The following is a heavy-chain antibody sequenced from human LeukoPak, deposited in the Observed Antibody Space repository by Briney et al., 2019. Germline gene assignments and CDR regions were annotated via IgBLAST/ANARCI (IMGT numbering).Heavy chain of an antibody. CDR3: ARDRYSRIDY. D-gene: IGHD6-13*01. CDR1: GFTFDTYS. Sequence: PGGSLRLSCAASGFTFDTYSMTWVRLAPGKGLEWLSYISGSSNTIYYADSVKGRFTISRDNAKNSLYLQMNSLRAEDTAVYYCARDRYSRIDYWGQGTLVTVSS. V-gene: IGHV3-48*01. CDR2: ISGSSNTI. J-gene: IGHJ4*02.